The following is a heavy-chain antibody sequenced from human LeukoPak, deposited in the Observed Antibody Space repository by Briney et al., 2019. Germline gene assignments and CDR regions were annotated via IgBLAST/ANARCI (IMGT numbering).Heavy chain of an antibody. D-gene: IGHD6-13*01. CDR2: IYYSGTT. Sequence: PSETLSLTCTVSGGSISSYYWSWIRQPPGKGLEWIGYIYYSGTTNYNPSLKSRVTISVDTSKNQFSLNLTSVTAADTAVYYCASRLGYSSSWYYGMDVWGQGTTVTVPS. J-gene: IGHJ6*02. V-gene: IGHV4-59*08. CDR3: ASRLGYSSSWYYGMDV. CDR1: GGSISSYY.